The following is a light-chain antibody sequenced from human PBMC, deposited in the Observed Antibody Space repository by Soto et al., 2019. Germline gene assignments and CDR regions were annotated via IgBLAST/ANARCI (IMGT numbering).Light chain of an antibody. CDR1: QSVSNN. J-gene: IGKJ4*01. Sequence: EIVMTQSPATLSVSPGERATLSCRASQSVSNNLAWYQQKPGQAPRLLIYGASTRATGIPARFSGSGSGTEFTLTISSLQSEDFVLYYCQQYNNWPPLTFGGGTKVEIK. V-gene: IGKV3-15*01. CDR2: GAS. CDR3: QQYNNWPPLT.